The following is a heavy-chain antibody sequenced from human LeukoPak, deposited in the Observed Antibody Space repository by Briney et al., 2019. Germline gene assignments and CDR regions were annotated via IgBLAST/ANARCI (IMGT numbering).Heavy chain of an antibody. Sequence: PGGSLGLSCAASGFTFSNYLMNWVRQTPGKGLEWLACITGRSDAIYYADSVRGRFTVSRDNAKNSLYLQMNSLRDGDTAVYYCARETAYYPDFWGQGTLVTVSS. V-gene: IGHV3-48*02. CDR2: ITGRSDAI. CDR1: GFTFSNYL. J-gene: IGHJ1*01. CDR3: ARETAYYPDF. D-gene: IGHD1-26*01.